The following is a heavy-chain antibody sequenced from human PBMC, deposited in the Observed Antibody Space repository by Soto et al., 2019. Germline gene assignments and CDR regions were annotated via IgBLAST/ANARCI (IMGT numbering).Heavy chain of an antibody. CDR3: ASLDDSDAFDI. Sequence: EVQLVESGGGLVKPGGSLRLSCAASGFTFSSYSMNWVHQAPGKGLEWVSSISSSSSYIYYADSVKGRFTISRDNAKNSLYLQMNSLRAEDTAVYYCASLDDSDAFDIWGQGTMVTVSS. D-gene: IGHD3-22*01. CDR2: ISSSSSYI. V-gene: IGHV3-21*01. CDR1: GFTFSSYS. J-gene: IGHJ3*02.